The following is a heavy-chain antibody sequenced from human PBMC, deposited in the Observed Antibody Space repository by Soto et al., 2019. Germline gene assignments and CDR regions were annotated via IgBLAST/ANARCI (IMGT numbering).Heavy chain of an antibody. CDR2: ISAHNGNT. J-gene: IGHJ4*02. V-gene: IGHV1-18*01. CDR3: ARGRYGDY. Sequence: QVHLVQSGAEVKKPGASVKVSCQASGYTFTSYGITWVRQAPGQGLEWMGWISAHNGNTDYAQKLQGRVIVTRDTATRTAYLEPRSLRSDDTAVYSCARGRYGDYWGQGARVTVSS. CDR1: GYTFTSYG. D-gene: IGHD1-1*01.